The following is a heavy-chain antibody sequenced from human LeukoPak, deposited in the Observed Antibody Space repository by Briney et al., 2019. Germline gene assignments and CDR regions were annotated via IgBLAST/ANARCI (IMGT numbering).Heavy chain of an antibody. D-gene: IGHD3-9*01. CDR1: GGSFSGFY. CDR2: INYSGST. V-gene: IGHV4-34*01. J-gene: IGHJ4*02. Sequence: SETLSLTCAVYGGSFSGFYWSWIRQPPGKGLEWIGEINYSGSTNYNPSLKSRVTMSVDTSKYHFSLKLSSVTAADTAVYFCARRSVRGYFVHYHSDSWGQGTLVTVSS. CDR3: ARRSVRGYFVHYHSDS.